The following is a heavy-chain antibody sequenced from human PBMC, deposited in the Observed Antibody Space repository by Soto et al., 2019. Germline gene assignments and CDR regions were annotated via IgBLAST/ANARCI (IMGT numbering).Heavy chain of an antibody. V-gene: IGHV3-48*03. J-gene: IGHJ2*01. CDR1: GFSSSSPE. D-gene: IGHD3-22*01. Sequence: EVQLVEPGGDWVQPGGSLRLPCAAFGFSSSSPERNWARQAPGKGMQWVSHISQGGTTIYYAASVKGRFTISRDNAKNSLYLQMNHLRAEDTALYYCARVGGRNAYYYFDLWGRGTLVTVSS. CDR3: ARVGGRNAYYYFDL. CDR2: ISQGGTTI.